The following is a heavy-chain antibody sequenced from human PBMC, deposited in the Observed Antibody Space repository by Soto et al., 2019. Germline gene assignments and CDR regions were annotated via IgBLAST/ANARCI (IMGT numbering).Heavy chain of an antibody. CDR2: FFHVGNT. D-gene: IGHD2-8*02. V-gene: IGHV4-4*02. CDR1: GASIGSGNW. J-gene: IGHJ5*02. CDR3: ARHEGWTGPDQ. Sequence: QVHLQESGPGLVKPSETLSLTCAVSGASIGSGNWWSWVRQPPGKGLEWIAEFFHVGNTNYNPSLKSRVTISVDKSQNQFSLNVYSVTAADTAVYYCARHEGWTGPDQWGQGTLVTVSS.